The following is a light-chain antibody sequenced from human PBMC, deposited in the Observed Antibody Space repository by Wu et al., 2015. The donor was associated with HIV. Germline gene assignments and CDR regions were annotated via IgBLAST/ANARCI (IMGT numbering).Light chain of an antibody. Sequence: EIVLTQSPDTLSLSPGERATLSCRASQAVSDTSLAWYQQRSGQAPRLVIHDTSSRATDIPDRFSGSGSVTEFTLTISSMQSEDFAVYYCQQYDKWPPWTFGQGTKVEIK. J-gene: IGKJ1*01. CDR3: QQYDKWPPWT. CDR1: QAVSDTS. CDR2: DTS. V-gene: IGKV3-15*01.